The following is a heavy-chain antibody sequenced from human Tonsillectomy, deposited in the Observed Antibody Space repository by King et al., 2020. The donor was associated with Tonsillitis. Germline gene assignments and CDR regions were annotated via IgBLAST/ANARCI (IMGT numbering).Heavy chain of an antibody. CDR1: GYTFTTYG. CDR3: ARELPKIPPPIIEESPGAPPSIILNYYYGMDV. D-gene: IGHD2-2*01. Sequence: VQLVQSGAEVKKPGASVKVSCKASGYTFTTYGISWVRLAPGQGLEWMGWISAYNGDTNYAQKLQGRVTMTTDTSTSTAYMELRSLRSDDTAVYYCARELPKIPPPIIEESPGAPPSIILNYYYGMDVWGQGTTVTVSS. J-gene: IGHJ6*02. CDR2: ISAYNGDT. V-gene: IGHV1-18*01.